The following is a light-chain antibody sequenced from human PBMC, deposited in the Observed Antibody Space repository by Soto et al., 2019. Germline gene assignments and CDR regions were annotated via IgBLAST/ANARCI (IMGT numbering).Light chain of an antibody. CDR2: GSS. CDR3: LQHNVFPRA. CDR1: QAIRND. J-gene: IGKJ1*01. V-gene: IGKV1-17*01. Sequence: DIQMTQSPSSLSASVGDRVTITCRASQAIRNDLAWYQQKPGRAPKRLIYGSSTLQSGVPLRFSGSGSGTEFALTISSLQPEDVATYYCLQHNVFPRAFGQGTKVEIK.